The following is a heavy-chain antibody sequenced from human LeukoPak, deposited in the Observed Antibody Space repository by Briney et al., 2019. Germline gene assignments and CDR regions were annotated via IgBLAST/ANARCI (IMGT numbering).Heavy chain of an antibody. D-gene: IGHD6-13*01. Sequence: SETLSPTCTVSGGSISSYYWSWIRQPAGKGLEWIGRIYTSGSTYYNPSLKSRVTMSVDTSKNQFSLKLSSVTAADTAVYYCARVTAAGGPLFDYLGQGTLVTVSS. V-gene: IGHV4-4*07. J-gene: IGHJ4*02. CDR2: IYTSGST. CDR1: GGSISSYY. CDR3: ARVTAAGGPLFDY.